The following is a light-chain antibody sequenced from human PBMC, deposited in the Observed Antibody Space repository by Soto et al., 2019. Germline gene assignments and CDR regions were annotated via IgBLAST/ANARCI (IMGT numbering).Light chain of an antibody. CDR2: LEGSGSY. V-gene: IGLV4-60*02. CDR3: ETWDSNIHWV. Sequence: QPVLTQSSSASASLRSSVNLTCTLSSGHSSYIIAWHQQQPGKAPRYLMKLEGSGSYNKGSGVPDRFSGSSAGADRYLIISNLQFEDEADYYCETWDSNIHWVFGGGTKLTVL. J-gene: IGLJ3*02. CDR1: SGHSSYI.